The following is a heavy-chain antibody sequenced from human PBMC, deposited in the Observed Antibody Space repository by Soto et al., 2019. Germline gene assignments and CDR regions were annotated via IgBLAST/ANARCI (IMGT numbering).Heavy chain of an antibody. V-gene: IGHV1-18*01. CDR2: SRADNTHP. CDR3: ARAADRLDFVWGRNDALDI. CDR1: GYRFTAFG. D-gene: IGHD3-16*01. J-gene: IGHJ3*02. Sequence: QVQLLQSGPEVKKPGASVKVSCRAFGYRFTAFGISWVRQAPGQGLEWVGWSRADNTHPNYAKSLRARVNVTTDTSPNPAYMESTSLTSAYTAVYYCARAADRLDFVWGRNDALDIWGQGTLVFVSS.